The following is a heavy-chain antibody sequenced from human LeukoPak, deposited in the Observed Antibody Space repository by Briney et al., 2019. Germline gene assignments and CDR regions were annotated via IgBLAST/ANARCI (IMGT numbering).Heavy chain of an antibody. J-gene: IGHJ4*02. CDR3: ANEGHSDSSGYPYYFDN. CDR2: IYGGGST. D-gene: IGHD3-22*01. Sequence: PGGSLRLSCAASGITVSSNYMSWVRQAPGKGLEWVSVIYGGGSTYYADSVKGRFTISRDNSKNTLYLQMNSLRGEDTAVYYCANEGHSDSSGYPYYFDNWGQGTLVTVSS. V-gene: IGHV3-66*01. CDR1: GITVSSNY.